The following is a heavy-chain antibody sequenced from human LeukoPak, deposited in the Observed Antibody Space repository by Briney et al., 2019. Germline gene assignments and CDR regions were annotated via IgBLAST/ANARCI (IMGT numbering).Heavy chain of an antibody. V-gene: IGHV6-1*01. CDR3: ARDNLALGFGEGGLFDY. D-gene: IGHD3-10*01. J-gene: IGHJ4*02. CDR1: GDSVSSNSAA. CDR2: TYYRSKWYN. Sequence: SQTLSLTCVISGDSVSSNSAAWNWIRQSPSRGLEWLGRTYYRSKWYNDYAVSVKSRITINPDTSKNQFSLQLNSVTPEDTAVYYCARDNLALGFGEGGLFDYWGQGTLVTVSS.